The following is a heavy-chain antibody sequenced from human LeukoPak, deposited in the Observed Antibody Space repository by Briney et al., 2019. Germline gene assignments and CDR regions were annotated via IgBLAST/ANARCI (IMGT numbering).Heavy chain of an antibody. Sequence: GGSLRLSCAASGFTFSSYSMNWVRQAPGKGLEWVSSISSSSSYIYYADSVKGRFTTSRDNAKNSLYLQMNSLRAEDTAVYYCARDIDYYGSGSYYRGFDYWGQGTLVTVSS. CDR2: ISSSSSYI. CDR1: GFTFSSYS. CDR3: ARDIDYYGSGSYYRGFDY. J-gene: IGHJ4*02. V-gene: IGHV3-21*01. D-gene: IGHD3-10*01.